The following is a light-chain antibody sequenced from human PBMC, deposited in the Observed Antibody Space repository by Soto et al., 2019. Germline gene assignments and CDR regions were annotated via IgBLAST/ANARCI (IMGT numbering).Light chain of an antibody. CDR3: QQSYSTSFT. CDR2: AAS. CDR1: QSISSY. V-gene: IGKV1-39*01. J-gene: IGKJ3*01. Sequence: DIQMTQSPSSLSASVGDRVTITCRASQSISSYLNWYQQNPGKAPKLLIYAASSLQSGVPSRFSGSGSGTDFTLTISSLQPEDFATYYGQQSYSTSFTFGPGTKVDIK.